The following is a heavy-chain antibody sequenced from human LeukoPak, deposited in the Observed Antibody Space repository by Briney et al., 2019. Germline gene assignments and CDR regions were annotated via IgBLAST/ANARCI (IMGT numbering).Heavy chain of an antibody. D-gene: IGHD6-13*01. V-gene: IGHV3-23*01. CDR3: ANPLRGAAADSSY. CDR1: GFTFSNHA. CDR2: ISGSGGST. Sequence: GGSLRLSCSASGFTFSNHAMSWVRQAPGKGLEWVSAISGSGGSTYYADSVKGRFTISRDNSKNTLYLQMNSLRAEDTAVYYCANPLRGAAADSSYWGQGTLVTVSS. J-gene: IGHJ4*02.